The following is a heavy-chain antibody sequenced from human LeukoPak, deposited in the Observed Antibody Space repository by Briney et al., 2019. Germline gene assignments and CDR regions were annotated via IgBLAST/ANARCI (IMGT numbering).Heavy chain of an antibody. CDR1: GGSFSGYY. CDR2: IDSSWST. D-gene: IGHD3-10*01. V-gene: IGHV4-59*10. Sequence: SETLSLTCAVYGGSFSGYYWSWIRQPPGKGLEWIGRIDSSWSTDYNPSLNGRVTMSVDTSKNKFSLKMSSVTAADTAVYYCARDSGTTGEVKFDPWGQGTLVTVSS. J-gene: IGHJ5*02. CDR3: ARDSGTTGEVKFDP.